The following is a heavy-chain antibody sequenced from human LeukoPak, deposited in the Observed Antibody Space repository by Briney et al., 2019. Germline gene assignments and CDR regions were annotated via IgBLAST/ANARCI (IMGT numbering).Heavy chain of an antibody. CDR3: AKSKTAVTTRYLDY. V-gene: IGHV3-43*01. CDR1: GVTLSTYT. J-gene: IGHJ4*02. D-gene: IGHD4-17*01. Sequence: GESLRLSCAASGVTLSTYTMHWVRQAPGKGLEWVSLISWDGGSTYYADSVKGRLTISRDNSKNSLYLQMNSLRTEDTALYYCAKSKTAVTTRYLDYWGQGTLVTVSS. CDR2: ISWDGGST.